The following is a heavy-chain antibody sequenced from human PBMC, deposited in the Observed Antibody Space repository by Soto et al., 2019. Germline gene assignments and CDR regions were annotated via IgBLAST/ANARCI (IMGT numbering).Heavy chain of an antibody. D-gene: IGHD2-2*01. Sequence: SVKVSCQASGGTFSSYAISWVRQAPGQGLEWMGGIIPIFGTANYAQKFQGRVTITADESTSTAYMELSSLRSEDTAVYYCARRPLRDIVVVPAAAIDAFDIWGQGTMVTVSS. CDR2: IIPIFGTA. CDR3: ARRPLRDIVVVPAAAIDAFDI. CDR1: GGTFSSYA. V-gene: IGHV1-69*13. J-gene: IGHJ3*02.